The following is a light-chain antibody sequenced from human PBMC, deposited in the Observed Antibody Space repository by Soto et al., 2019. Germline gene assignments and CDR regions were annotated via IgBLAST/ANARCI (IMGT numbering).Light chain of an antibody. CDR1: QSSSSN. J-gene: IGKJ1*01. Sequence: DIQMTQSPSSLSASVGDRVTMTCRARQSSSSNLNWYEQKPGKSPKLLIYAASSLQSWVPSRFSGSGSGTDFTLTISSLQPEDFATYYCQQSYSRMFGQGTKVDI. CDR3: QQSYSRM. CDR2: AAS. V-gene: IGKV1-39*01.